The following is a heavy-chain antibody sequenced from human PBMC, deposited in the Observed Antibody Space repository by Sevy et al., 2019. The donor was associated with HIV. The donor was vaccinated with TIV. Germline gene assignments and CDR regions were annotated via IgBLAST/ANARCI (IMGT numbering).Heavy chain of an antibody. V-gene: IGHV4-31*03. CDR1: GGSISSDNYY. CDR3: ARVNGGGEMATIFGWLDP. CDR2: IYYSGTT. D-gene: IGHD3-3*01. Sequence: SETLSLTCTVSGGSISSDNYYWSWIRQHPGKGLEWIGYIYYSGTTYYNPSLKSRVTISRDTSKNQFSLRLSSVTAADTAVYYCARVNGGGEMATIFGWLDPWGQGTLVTVSS. J-gene: IGHJ5*02.